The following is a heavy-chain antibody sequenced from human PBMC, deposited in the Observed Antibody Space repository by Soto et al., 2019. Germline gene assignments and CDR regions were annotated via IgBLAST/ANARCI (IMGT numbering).Heavy chain of an antibody. V-gene: IGHV4-39*01. Sequence: XTLSLACTVSGGSISSTAFYWGWIRQPPGKGLEWIGSIYYSGSTYYNPSLKSRVTIYVHTSKNQFSLKLSSVTAADTAVYYCEGTKASGVFRYVEYYFDYWGQGTLVTVSS. CDR3: EGTKASGVFRYVEYYFDY. D-gene: IGHD3-10*01. J-gene: IGHJ4*02. CDR1: GGSISSTAFY. CDR2: IYYSGST.